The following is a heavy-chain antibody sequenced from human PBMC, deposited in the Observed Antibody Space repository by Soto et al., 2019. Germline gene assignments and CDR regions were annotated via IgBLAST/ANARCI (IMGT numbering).Heavy chain of an antibody. Sequence: QVQLVQSGAELKKPGASVKVSCKTSGFTFTNYGINWVRQAPGQGLEWMGWISAYNGNTNYAQKFQGRVTVTTDTSTTTDYMELRSLRSDDTAVYYCARGGSASDFDRWGQGTLVTVSS. D-gene: IGHD6-6*01. CDR1: GFTFTNYG. V-gene: IGHV1-18*01. CDR3: ARGGSASDFDR. J-gene: IGHJ4*02. CDR2: ISAYNGNT.